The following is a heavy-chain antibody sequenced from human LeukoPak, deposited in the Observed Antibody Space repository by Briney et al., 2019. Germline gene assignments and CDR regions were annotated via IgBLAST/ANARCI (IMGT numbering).Heavy chain of an antibody. CDR1: GGSISSYY. CDR3: ARDGVGYSSGWFTFDY. D-gene: IGHD6-19*01. Sequence: PSETLSLTCTVSGGSISSYYWSWIRQPPGKGLEWIGYIYYSGSTNYNPSLKSRVTISVDTSKNQFSLKLSSVTAADTAVYYCARDGVGYSSGWFTFDYWGQGTLVTVSS. J-gene: IGHJ4*02. V-gene: IGHV4-59*01. CDR2: IYYSGST.